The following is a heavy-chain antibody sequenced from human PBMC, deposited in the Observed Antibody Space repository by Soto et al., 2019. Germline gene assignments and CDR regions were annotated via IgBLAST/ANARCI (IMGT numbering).Heavy chain of an antibody. J-gene: IGHJ6*02. D-gene: IGHD6-19*01. Sequence: QKQLVQSGPEVKKPGTSVKVSCKASGFTFPSSTVQWVRQARGQRLEWIGWIVVGSGNTNYAQKFQERVTITRDMSTSTAYMELSSLRSEDTAVYYCAVLSWGVAVATTGSMDVWGQGTTVTVSS. CDR2: IVVGSGNT. V-gene: IGHV1-58*01. CDR1: GFTFPSST. CDR3: AVLSWGVAVATTGSMDV.